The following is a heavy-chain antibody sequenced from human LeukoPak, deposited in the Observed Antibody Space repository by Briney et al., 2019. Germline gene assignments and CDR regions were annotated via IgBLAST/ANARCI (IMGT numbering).Heavy chain of an antibody. D-gene: IGHD2-2*01. V-gene: IGHV3-30*03. CDR3: ARGEWWYQLPIYYDGMDV. J-gene: IGHJ6*02. CDR2: ISYDGSNK. CDR1: KFTFSNYG. Sequence: TGGSLRLSCTASKFTFSNYGMQWVRQAPGKGLEWVAVISYDGSNKYYADSVKGRFTISRDNSKNTLYLQMNSLRAEDTAVYYCARGEWWYQLPIYYDGMDVWGQGTTVTVSS.